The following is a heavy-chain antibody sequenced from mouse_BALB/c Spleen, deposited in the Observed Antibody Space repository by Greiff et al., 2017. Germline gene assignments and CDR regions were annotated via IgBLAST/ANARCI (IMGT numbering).Heavy chain of an antibody. D-gene: IGHD1-1*01. J-gene: IGHJ1*01. Sequence: VQLQQSGPELVKPGASVKISCKASGYTFTDYNMHWVKQSHGKSLEWIGYIYPYNGGTGYNQKFKSKATLTVDNSSSTAYMELRSLTSEDSAVYYCARVTTVVATRYFDVWGAGTTVTVSS. V-gene: IGHV1S29*02. CDR3: ARVTTVVATRYFDV. CDR1: GYTFTDYN. CDR2: IYPYNGGT.